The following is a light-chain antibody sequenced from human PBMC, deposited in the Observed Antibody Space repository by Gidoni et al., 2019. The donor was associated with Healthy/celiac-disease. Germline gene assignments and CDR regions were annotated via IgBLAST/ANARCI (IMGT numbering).Light chain of an antibody. CDR2: LGS. J-gene: IGKJ2*01. Sequence: DIVMTQSPPSLPVTPGEPASISCRSSQSLLHSNGYNYLDWYLQKPGQSPQLLIYLGSNRASGVPDRFSGSGSGTDFTLKISRVEAEDVGVYYCMQALQTPPTFGQGTNLEIK. CDR3: MQALQTPPT. CDR1: QSLLHSNGYNY. V-gene: IGKV2-28*01.